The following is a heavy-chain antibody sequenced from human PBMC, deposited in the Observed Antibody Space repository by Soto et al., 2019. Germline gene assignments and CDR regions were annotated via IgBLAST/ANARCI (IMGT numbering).Heavy chain of an antibody. CDR3: ARDHELELPYYSYYGMDV. D-gene: IGHD1-7*01. V-gene: IGHV1-69*01. CDR1: GGTFSSYA. J-gene: IGHJ6*02. Sequence: QVQLVQSGAEVKKPGSSVKVSCKASGGTFSSYAISWVRQAPGQGLEWMGGIIPIFGTANYAQKFQGRVTITADESTSTAYMELSSLRSEDTAVYYCARDHELELPYYSYYGMDVWGQGTTVTVSS. CDR2: IIPIFGTA.